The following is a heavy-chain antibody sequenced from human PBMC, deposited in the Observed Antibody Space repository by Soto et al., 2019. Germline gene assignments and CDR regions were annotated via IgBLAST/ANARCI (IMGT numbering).Heavy chain of an antibody. J-gene: IGHJ5*02. D-gene: IGHD3-22*01. CDR1: GGSISSSRYY. CDR3: TSLVNSAYSPSFS. V-gene: IGHV4-39*01. CDR2: MSSSGST. Sequence: PSETLSLTCTVSGGSISSSRYYWGWIRQPPGKGLEWIGSMSSSGSTYYNPSLKSRVTISVDTSKNQFSLKMTSVTAADTSMYYCTSLVNSAYSPSFSWGQGTLVTVS.